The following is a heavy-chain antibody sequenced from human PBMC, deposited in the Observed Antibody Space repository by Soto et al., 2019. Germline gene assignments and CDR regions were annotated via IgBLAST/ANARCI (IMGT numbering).Heavy chain of an antibody. CDR2: ISSSSSTI. Sequence: EVHLMESGGGLVQPGGSLRLSCAASGFTFSSFSMHWVRQAPGKGLEWVSYISSSSSTIYYADSVRGRFTISRDNAKNSLYLQMNSLRDEDTAVFYCARDAPRCSGGTCLDYWGQGNLVTVSS. CDR3: ARDAPRCSGGTCLDY. V-gene: IGHV3-48*02. CDR1: GFTFSSFS. D-gene: IGHD2-15*01. J-gene: IGHJ4*02.